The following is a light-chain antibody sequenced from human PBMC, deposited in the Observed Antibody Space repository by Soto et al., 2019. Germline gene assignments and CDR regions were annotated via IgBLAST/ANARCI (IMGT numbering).Light chain of an antibody. CDR3: QQYGSSLGWT. Sequence: EIVLTRSPGTLSLSPGERATLSCRASQSVSSSYLAWYQQKPGQAPRLLIYGASSRATGIPDRFSGSGSGTDFTLTISRLEPEDFAVYYWQQYGSSLGWTFGQGTKVEIK. J-gene: IGKJ1*01. CDR2: GAS. V-gene: IGKV3-20*01. CDR1: QSVSSSY.